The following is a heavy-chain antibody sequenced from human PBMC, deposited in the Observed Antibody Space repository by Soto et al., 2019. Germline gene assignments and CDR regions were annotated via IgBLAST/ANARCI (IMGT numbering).Heavy chain of an antibody. CDR3: AREPCGDYAIDS. CDR1: GFTFSSYS. CDR2: IGGSSDSI. J-gene: IGHJ4*02. Sequence: GGSLRLSCAASGFTFSSYSMNWVRHAPGKGLEWVSSIGGSSDSISYADSVKGRFTISRDNPQMSLYLQMSSLRAEDTAVYYCAREPCGDYAIDSWGQGTLVTVSS. D-gene: IGHD4-17*01. V-gene: IGHV3-21*01.